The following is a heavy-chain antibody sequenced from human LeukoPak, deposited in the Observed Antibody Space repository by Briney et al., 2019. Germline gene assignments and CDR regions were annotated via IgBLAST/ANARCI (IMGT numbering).Heavy chain of an antibody. D-gene: IGHD3-10*01. V-gene: IGHV3-21*01. Sequence: GGSLRLSCAASGFTFSSYSMNWVRQAPGKGLEWVSSISSSSSYIYYADSVTGRFTISRDNSRNTLFLQMNSLETEDTGVYYCARDSRRFGLFDYWGQGTLVPVS. J-gene: IGHJ4*02. CDR3: ARDSRRFGLFDY. CDR2: ISSSSSYI. CDR1: GFTFSSYS.